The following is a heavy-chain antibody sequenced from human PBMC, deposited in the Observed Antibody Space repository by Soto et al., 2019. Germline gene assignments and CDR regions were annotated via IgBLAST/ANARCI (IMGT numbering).Heavy chain of an antibody. CDR3: ASHYYDSSGYSYYFDY. CDR2: IIPIFGTA. J-gene: IGHJ4*02. CDR1: GGTFSSYA. D-gene: IGHD3-22*01. V-gene: IGHV1-69*06. Sequence: QVQLVQSGAEVKKPGSSVKVSCKASGGTFSSYAISWVRQAPVQGLEWMGGIIPIFGTANYEQKFQGRVTNTADKSTSTAYMELSSLRSEDTAVYYCASHYYDSSGYSYYFDYWGQGTLVTVSS.